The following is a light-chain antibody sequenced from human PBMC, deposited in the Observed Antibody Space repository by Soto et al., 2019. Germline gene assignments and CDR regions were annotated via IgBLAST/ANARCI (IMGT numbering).Light chain of an antibody. CDR2: DVS. CDR1: SSDVGGYKY. Sequence: SALPQPASVSGSPGQSITISCTGTSSDVGGYKYVSWYQQHPGEAPKLMIYDVSNRPSGVSNRFSGSKSGNTASLTISGLQAEDEADYYCSSYTSSSTRVFGTGTKVTVL. J-gene: IGLJ1*01. CDR3: SSYTSSSTRV. V-gene: IGLV2-14*01.